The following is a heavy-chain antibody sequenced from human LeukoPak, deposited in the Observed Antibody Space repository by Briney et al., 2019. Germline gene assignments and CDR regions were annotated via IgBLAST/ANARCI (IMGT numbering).Heavy chain of an antibody. CDR2: IYTSGST. CDR1: GGSISSSSYY. CDR3: ARASGKSSDAFDI. V-gene: IGHV4-61*02. J-gene: IGHJ3*02. Sequence: PSETLSLTCTVSGGSISSSSYYWSWIRQPAGKGLEWIGRIYTSGSTNYNPSLKSRVTMSVDTSKNQFSLKLSSVTAADTAVYYCARASGKSSDAFDIWGQGTMVTVSS. D-gene: IGHD3-10*01.